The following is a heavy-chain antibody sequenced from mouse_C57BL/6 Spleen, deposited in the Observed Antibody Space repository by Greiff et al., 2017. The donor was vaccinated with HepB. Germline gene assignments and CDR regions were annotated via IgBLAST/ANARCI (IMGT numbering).Heavy chain of an antibody. CDR1: GFNIKDDY. D-gene: IGHD1-1*01. J-gene: IGHJ3*01. Sequence: VHVKQSGAELVRPGASVKLSCTASGFNIKDDYMHWVKQRPEQGLEWIGWIDPENGDTEYASKFQGKATITADTSSNTAYLQLSSLTSEDTAVYYCTTPAPITTVEAWFAYWGQGTLVTVSA. V-gene: IGHV14-4*01. CDR2: IDPENGDT. CDR3: TTPAPITTVEAWFAY.